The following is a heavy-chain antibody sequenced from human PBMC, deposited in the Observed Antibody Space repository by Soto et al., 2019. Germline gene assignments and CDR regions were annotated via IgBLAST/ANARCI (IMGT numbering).Heavy chain of an antibody. D-gene: IGHD2-2*01. Sequence: ASVKVSCKASGYTFTSYGISWVRQAPGQGLEWMGWISAYNGNTNYAQKLQGRVTMTTDTSTSTAYMELRSLRSDDTAVYYCARDDKGIVVVPAAMPVPDFDPWGQGTLVTV. J-gene: IGHJ5*02. CDR1: GYTFTSYG. CDR3: ARDDKGIVVVPAAMPVPDFDP. V-gene: IGHV1-18*01. CDR2: ISAYNGNT.